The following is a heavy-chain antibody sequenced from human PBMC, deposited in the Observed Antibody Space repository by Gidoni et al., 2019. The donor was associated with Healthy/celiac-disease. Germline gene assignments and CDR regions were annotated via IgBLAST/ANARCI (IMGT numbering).Heavy chain of an antibody. D-gene: IGHD3-10*01. CDR1: GFTFSSYA. CDR3: AKDQESANGY. V-gene: IGHV3-23*01. Sequence: EVQMLESGGGLVQPGGSLRLSCSASGFTFSSYAMGWVRQAPGKGLVWGSVISGSGGSTYYADAVKGRFTISRDNSKNTLYLQMNSLRAEDTAVYYCAKDQESANGYWGQGTLVTVSS. J-gene: IGHJ4*02. CDR2: ISGSGGST.